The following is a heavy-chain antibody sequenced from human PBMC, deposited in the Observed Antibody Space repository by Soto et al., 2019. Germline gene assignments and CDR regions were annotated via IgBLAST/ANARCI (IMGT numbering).Heavy chain of an antibody. D-gene: IGHD3-10*01. V-gene: IGHV1-18*01. CDR2: ISAYNGNT. CDR1: GYTFTSYG. CDR3: ARDQGYYGSGSHQGY. J-gene: IGHJ4*02. Sequence: ASVKVSCKASGYTFTSYGISWVRQAPGQGLEWMGWISAYNGNTNYAQKLQGRVTMTTDTSTSTAYMELRSLRSDDTAVYYCARDQGYYGSGSHQGYWGQGTLVPVSS.